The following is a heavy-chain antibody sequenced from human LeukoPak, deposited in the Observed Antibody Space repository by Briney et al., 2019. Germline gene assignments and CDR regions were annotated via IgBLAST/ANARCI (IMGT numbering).Heavy chain of an antibody. D-gene: IGHD3-3*01. Sequence: SETLSLTCTVSGGSISSYYWSWLRQPPGKGLEWIGYIYYSGSTNYNPSLKSRVTISVDTSKNQFSLKLSSVTAADTAVYYCARGSDFWSGYYPYNWFDPWGQGTLVTVSS. CDR2: IYYSGST. CDR3: ARGSDFWSGYYPYNWFDP. CDR1: GGSISSYY. V-gene: IGHV4-59*01. J-gene: IGHJ5*02.